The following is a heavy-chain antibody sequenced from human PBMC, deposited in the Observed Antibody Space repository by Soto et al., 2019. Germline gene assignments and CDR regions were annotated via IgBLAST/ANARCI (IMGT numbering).Heavy chain of an antibody. CDR1: GFSLSTSGVG. J-gene: IGHJ6*02. D-gene: IGHD1-1*01. Sequence: QITLKESGPTLVKPTQTLTLTCTFSGFSLSTSGVGVGWIRQPPGKALEWLALIYWNDDKRYSPSLKSRLTITKDTSKNQVVLTMTNMDPVDTATYYCARTNHWPDYYYYGMDVWGQGTTVTVSS. CDR2: IYWNDDK. CDR3: ARTNHWPDYYYYGMDV. V-gene: IGHV2-5*01.